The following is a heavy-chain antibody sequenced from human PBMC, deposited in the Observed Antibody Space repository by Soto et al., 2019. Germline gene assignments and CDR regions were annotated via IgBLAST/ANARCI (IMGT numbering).Heavy chain of an antibody. D-gene: IGHD3-22*01. V-gene: IGHV5-51*01. CDR1: GYSFTSYW. CDR3: ARQSYDRRGYYIYYFNY. Sequence: PGESLKISCKGSGYSFTSYWIGWVRQMPGKGLEWMGIIYPGDSDTRYSPSFQGQVTISADKSISTAYLQWSSLKASDTAMYYCARQSYDRRGYYIYYFNYCGQRPLGTVSS. J-gene: IGHJ4*02. CDR2: IYPGDSDT.